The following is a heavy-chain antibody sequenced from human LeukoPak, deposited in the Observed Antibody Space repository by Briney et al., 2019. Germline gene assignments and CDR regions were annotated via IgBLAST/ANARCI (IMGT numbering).Heavy chain of an antibody. CDR1: GGSISSYY. V-gene: IGHV4-59*01. CDR2: IYYSGST. Sequence: SETLSLTCTVSGGSISSYYWSWIRQPPGKGLEWIGYIYYSGSTNYNPSLKSRVTISVDTSKNQFSLKLSSVTAADTAVYYCARGGDMGYYYYYMDVWGKGTTVTISS. CDR3: ARGGDMGYYYYYMDV. J-gene: IGHJ6*03.